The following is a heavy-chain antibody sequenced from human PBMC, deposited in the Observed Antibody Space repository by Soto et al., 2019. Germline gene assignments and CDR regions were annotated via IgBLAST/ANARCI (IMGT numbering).Heavy chain of an antibody. Sequence: QLQLQESGSGLVKPSQTLSLTCAVSGGSISSGGYSWSWIRQPPGKGLEWIGYIYHSGSTYFNPSLDSLVTISVDRPKNQFSLKLSSVTAADTAVYYSAAGGGLPRYFWGQGTLVTVSS. CDR3: AAGGGLPRYF. D-gene: IGHD5-12*01. J-gene: IGHJ4*02. V-gene: IGHV4-30-2*01. CDR2: IYHSGST. CDR1: GGSISSGGYS.